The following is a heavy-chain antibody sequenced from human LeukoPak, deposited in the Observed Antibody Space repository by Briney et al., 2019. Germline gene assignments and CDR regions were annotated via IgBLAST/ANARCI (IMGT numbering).Heavy chain of an antibody. CDR1: GGSISSYY. Sequence: SETLSLTCTVSGGSISSYYWSWIRQPAGKGLEWIGRIYTSGSTNYNPSLKGRVTMSVDTSKNQFSLKLSSVTAADTAVYYCARGHRFGESAHAFDIWGQGTMVTVSS. CDR3: ARGHRFGESAHAFDI. J-gene: IGHJ3*02. CDR2: IYTSGST. D-gene: IGHD3-10*01. V-gene: IGHV4-4*07.